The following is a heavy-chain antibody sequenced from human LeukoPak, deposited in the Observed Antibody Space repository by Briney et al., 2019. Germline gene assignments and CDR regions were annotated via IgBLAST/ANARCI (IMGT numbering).Heavy chain of an antibody. CDR2: ISTSSSYI. Sequence: GSLRLSCAASGFTFSSYSMNWVRQAPGKGLEWVSSISTSSSYIYYADSVKGRFTISRDNAKNSLYLQMNSLRAEDTAVYHCARDLSSIAARLDYWGQGTLVTVSS. CDR1: GFTFSSYS. D-gene: IGHD6-6*01. CDR3: ARDLSSIAARLDY. J-gene: IGHJ4*02. V-gene: IGHV3-21*01.